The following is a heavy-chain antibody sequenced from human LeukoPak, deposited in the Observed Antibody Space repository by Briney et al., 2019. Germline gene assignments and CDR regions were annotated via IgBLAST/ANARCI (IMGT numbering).Heavy chain of an antibody. CDR1: GYTFTSYG. V-gene: IGHV1-18*01. D-gene: IGHD2-15*01. CDR2: ISAYNGNT. J-gene: IGHJ5*02. CDR3: AREENCSGGSCYGWFDP. Sequence: ASVKVSCKASGYTFTSYGISWVRQAPGQGLEWMGWISAYNGNTNYAQKLQGRVTMTTDISTSTAYMELRSLRSDDTAVYYCAREENCSGGSCYGWFDPWGQGTLVTVSS.